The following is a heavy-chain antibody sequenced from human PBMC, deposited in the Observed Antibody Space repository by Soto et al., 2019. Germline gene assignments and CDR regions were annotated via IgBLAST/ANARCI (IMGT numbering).Heavy chain of an antibody. CDR1: GYTFTGYY. CDR2: INPNSGGT. CDR3: ARCVAPETGTTDYYYGMDV. D-gene: IGHD1-7*01. J-gene: IGHJ6*02. Sequence: QVQLVQSGAEVKKPGASVKVSCKASGYTFTGYYMHWVRQAPGQGLEWMGWINPNSGGTNYAQKFQGWGTMTRDTSISTAYMELSRLRSDDTAVYYCARCVAPETGTTDYYYGMDVWGQGTTVTVSS. V-gene: IGHV1-2*04.